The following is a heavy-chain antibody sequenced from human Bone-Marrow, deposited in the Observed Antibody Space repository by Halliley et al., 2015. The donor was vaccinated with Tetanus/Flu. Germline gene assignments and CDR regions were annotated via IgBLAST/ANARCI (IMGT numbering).Heavy chain of an antibody. CDR2: VNSNGST. D-gene: IGHD3-3*01. J-gene: IGHJ3*01. Sequence: TLSLTCTVSGGSISPYYWSWIRQSPGKGLGWIGHVNSNGSTNYNPSLKSRATISVDTSRNQFSLNMYSVTAADTAIYYCARDLYEWQTFNFWGPGAMITVSS. V-gene: IGHV4-59*01. CDR1: GGSISPYY. CDR3: ARDLYEWQTFNF.